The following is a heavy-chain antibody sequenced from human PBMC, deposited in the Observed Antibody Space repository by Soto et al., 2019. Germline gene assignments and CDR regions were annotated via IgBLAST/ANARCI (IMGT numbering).Heavy chain of an antibody. CDR2: IYYSGST. CDR3: ARQGMEYQRLLYYDGMDV. J-gene: IGHJ6*02. Sequence: SETLSLTCTVSGVSISSSSYYWGWIRQPQGKGLEWIGSIYYSGSTYYNPSLKSRVTISVDTSKNQFSLMLSSVTAADTAAYYCARQGMEYQRLLYYDGMDVWGQGTTVTVSS. V-gene: IGHV4-39*01. CDR1: GVSISSSSYY. D-gene: IGHD2-2*01.